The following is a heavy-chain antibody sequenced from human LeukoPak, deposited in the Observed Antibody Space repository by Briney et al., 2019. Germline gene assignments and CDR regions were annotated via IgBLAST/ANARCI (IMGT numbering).Heavy chain of an antibody. D-gene: IGHD1-1*01. CDR2: ISYDGSNK. CDR3: AKDSVQAYYFDY. J-gene: IGHJ4*02. Sequence: GGSLRLSCAASGFTFSSYGMHWVRQAPGKGLEWVAVISYDGSNKNYADSVKGRFTISRDNSKNTLYLQMNSLRAEDTAVYYCAKDSVQAYYFDYWGQGTLVTVSS. V-gene: IGHV3-30*18. CDR1: GFTFSSYG.